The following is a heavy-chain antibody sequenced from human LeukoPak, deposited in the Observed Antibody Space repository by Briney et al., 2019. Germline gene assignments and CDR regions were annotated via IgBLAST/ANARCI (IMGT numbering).Heavy chain of an antibody. V-gene: IGHV4-30-2*01. CDR2: IYHSGST. CDR3: ARDRLAGGVDY. D-gene: IGHD3-9*01. Sequence: SETLSLTCTVSGGSISSGGYYWSWIRQPPGKGLEWIGYIYHSGSTYYNPSLKSRVTISVDRSKNQFSLKLSSVTAADTAVYYCARDRLAGGVDYWGQGTLVTVSS. J-gene: IGHJ4*02. CDR1: GGSISSGGYY.